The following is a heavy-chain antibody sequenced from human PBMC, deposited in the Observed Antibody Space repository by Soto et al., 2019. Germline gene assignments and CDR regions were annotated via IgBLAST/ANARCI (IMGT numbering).Heavy chain of an antibody. V-gene: IGHV1-18*04. Sequence: QVHLVQSGGEVKKPGASVKVSCKASGYTFNRHGITWVRQAPGQGLEWMGWISGYNGDINYEQKFQGRVTLSSDTITSTVYLELKSLRFDDTAVYYCARVRIVGAREIEFWGQGTLVTVSS. CDR1: GYTFNRHG. J-gene: IGHJ4*02. CDR2: ISGYNGDI. D-gene: IGHD1-26*01. CDR3: ARVRIVGAREIEF.